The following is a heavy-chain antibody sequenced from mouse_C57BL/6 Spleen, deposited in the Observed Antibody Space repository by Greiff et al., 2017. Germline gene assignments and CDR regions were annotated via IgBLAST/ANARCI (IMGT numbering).Heavy chain of an antibody. CDR2: IYPRSGNT. CDR1: GYTFTSYG. V-gene: IGHV1-81*01. J-gene: IGHJ1*03. CDR3: ASGDYYGSSYSWYFDV. Sequence: QVQLKQSGAELARPGASVKLSCKASGYTFTSYGISWVKQRTGQGLEWIGEIYPRSGNTYYNEKFKGKATLTADKSSSTAYMELRSLTSEDSAVYFCASGDYYGSSYSWYFDVWGTGTTVTVSS. D-gene: IGHD1-1*01.